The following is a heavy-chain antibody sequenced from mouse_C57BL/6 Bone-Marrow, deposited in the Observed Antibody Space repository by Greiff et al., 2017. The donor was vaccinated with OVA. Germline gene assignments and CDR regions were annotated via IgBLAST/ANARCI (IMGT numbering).Heavy chain of an antibody. Sequence: VQLQQPGAELVRPGSSVKLSCKASGYTFTSYWMDWVKQRPGQGLEWLGNIYPSDSEPHYNQKFKDKATLTVDTSSSTAYMQLSSLTSEDSAVYYCASLAQRGYFDVWGTGTTVTVSS. V-gene: IGHV1-61*01. CDR2: IYPSDSEP. CDR3: ASLAQRGYFDV. CDR1: GYTFTSYW. J-gene: IGHJ1*03. D-gene: IGHD3-1*01.